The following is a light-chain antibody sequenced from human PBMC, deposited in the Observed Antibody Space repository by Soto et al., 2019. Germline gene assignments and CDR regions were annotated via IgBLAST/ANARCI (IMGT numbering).Light chain of an antibody. CDR1: QSLLHSNGYNY. CDR3: MHALQFPPKYI. V-gene: IGKV2-28*01. CDR2: LGS. Sequence: DVVMTQSPLSLPVTPGEPASISCRSSQSLLHSNGYNYLDWFLQKPGQSPQLLIYLGSTRASGVPDRFSGSGSGTDFTLKISRVEAEDVGVYYCMHALQFPPKYIFGQGTKLDIK. J-gene: IGKJ2*01.